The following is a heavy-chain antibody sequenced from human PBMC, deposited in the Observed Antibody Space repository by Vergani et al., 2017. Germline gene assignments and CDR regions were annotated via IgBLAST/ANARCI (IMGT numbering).Heavy chain of an antibody. CDR3: AKTHDFSSLYSSYDWFDP. D-gene: IGHD3-3*01. CDR1: GYSITNYW. Sequence: EVQLVQSGAEVKKPGESLKISCQGSGYSITNYWIAWVRQRPGKGLEWMGIIYAGDSDVRYSPSFQGQVTMSVDKSLSTAYLQWSSLKASDTATYYCAKTHDFSSLYSSYDWFDPGDQGTQVTVSS. V-gene: IGHV5-51*03. J-gene: IGHJ5*02. CDR2: IYAGDSDV.